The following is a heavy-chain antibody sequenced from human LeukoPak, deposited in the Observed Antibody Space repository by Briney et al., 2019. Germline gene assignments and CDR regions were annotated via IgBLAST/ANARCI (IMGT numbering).Heavy chain of an antibody. D-gene: IGHD5-24*01. CDR1: GYTFTGYY. Sequence: ASVKVSCKASGYTFTGYYMHWVRQAPGQGLEWMGWINPNSGGTNYAQKFQGRVTISADKSTNTAYMELSSLKSEDTAVYYCARGTRDGYNSPLNYWGQGALVTVSS. CDR3: ARGTRDGYNSPLNY. J-gene: IGHJ4*02. CDR2: INPNSGGT. V-gene: IGHV1-2*02.